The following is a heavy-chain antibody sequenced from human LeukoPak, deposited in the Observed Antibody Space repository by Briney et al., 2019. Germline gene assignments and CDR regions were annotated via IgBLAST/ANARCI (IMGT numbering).Heavy chain of an antibody. Sequence: SETLSLTCTVSGGSISSGSYYWSWIRQPAGKGLEWIGRIYTSGSTNYNPSLKSRVTISVDTSKNQFSLKLSSVTAADPAVYYCARDSPIDDFWSGSLTFDYWGQGTLVTVSS. J-gene: IGHJ4*02. V-gene: IGHV4-61*02. CDR1: GGSISSGSYY. CDR2: IYTSGST. CDR3: ARDSPIDDFWSGSLTFDY. D-gene: IGHD3-3*01.